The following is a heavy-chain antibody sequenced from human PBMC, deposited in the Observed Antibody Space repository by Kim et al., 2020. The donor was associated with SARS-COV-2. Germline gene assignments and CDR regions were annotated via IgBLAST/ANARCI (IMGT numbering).Heavy chain of an antibody. V-gene: IGHV1-69*02. D-gene: IGHD3-3*01. CDR2: GIA. CDR3: ARPTIFGVN. Sequence: GIANYAQKFQGRVTITADKSTSTAYMELSSLRSEDTAVYYCARPTIFGVNWGQGTLVTVSS. J-gene: IGHJ4*02.